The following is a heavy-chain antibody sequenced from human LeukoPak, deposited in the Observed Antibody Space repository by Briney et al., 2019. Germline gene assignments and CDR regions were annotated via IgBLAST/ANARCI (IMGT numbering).Heavy chain of an antibody. Sequence: GVSLRLSCAASGFTVNINYMNWVRQAPGKGLEWVSSISSSSSYIYYADSVKGRFTISRDNAKNSLYLQMNSLRAEDTAVYYCARGDDYSSTFDYWGQGTLVTVSS. CDR1: GFTVNINY. J-gene: IGHJ4*02. V-gene: IGHV3-21*01. D-gene: IGHD6-13*01. CDR2: ISSSSSYI. CDR3: ARGDDYSSTFDY.